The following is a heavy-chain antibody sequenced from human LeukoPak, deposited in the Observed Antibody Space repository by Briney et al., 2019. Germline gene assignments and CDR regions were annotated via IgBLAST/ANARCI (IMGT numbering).Heavy chain of an antibody. Sequence: KTSETLSLTCTVSGASISSGGYYWSWIRQHPGRGLEWSGYIYYTGSTNYNPSLRSRLTISVDTSTSQLSLKLSSVTAADTAVYYCARHKPTGSYPLELWGQGTLVTVSS. J-gene: IGHJ4*02. CDR1: GASISSGGYY. V-gene: IGHV4-31*03. CDR2: IYYTGST. D-gene: IGHD3-10*01. CDR3: ARHKPTGSYPLEL.